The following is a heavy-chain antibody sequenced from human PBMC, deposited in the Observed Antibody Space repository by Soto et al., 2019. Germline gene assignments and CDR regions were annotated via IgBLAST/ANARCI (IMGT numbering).Heavy chain of an antibody. CDR3: ANYNYYDASGPS. CDR1: GFTFSSYA. J-gene: IGHJ5*02. Sequence: PGGSLRLSCAASGFTFSSYAMSWVRQAPGKGLEWVSAISGSGGNTYYADSVKGRFTISRDNSKNTLYPQMNSLRAEDTAVYYCANYNYYDASGPSWGQGTLVTVSS. CDR2: ISGSGGNT. V-gene: IGHV3-23*01. D-gene: IGHD3-22*01.